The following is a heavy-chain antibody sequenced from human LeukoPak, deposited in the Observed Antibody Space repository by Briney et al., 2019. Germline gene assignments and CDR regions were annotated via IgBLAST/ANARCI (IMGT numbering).Heavy chain of an antibody. J-gene: IGHJ4*02. CDR2: ISSSSSYI. CDR1: GFTFGSYS. CDR3: ARGNLFYDSSGYPGY. Sequence: GGSLRLSCAASGFTFGSYSTNWVRQAPGKGLEWVSSISSSSSYIYYADSVKGRFTISRDNAKNSLYLQMNSLRAEDTAVYYCARGNLFYDSSGYPGYWGQGTLVTVSS. D-gene: IGHD3-22*01. V-gene: IGHV3-21*01.